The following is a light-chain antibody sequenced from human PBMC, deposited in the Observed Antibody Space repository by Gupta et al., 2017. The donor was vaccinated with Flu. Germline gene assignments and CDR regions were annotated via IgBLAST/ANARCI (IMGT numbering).Light chain of an antibody. Sequence: IVMTQSPLALPVTLGQPASISCRSSQSFVYSDGNTYLHWFHQKPGQSARRLIYEVSRPLSSVLDRISGSRSCSAFTLNIIRRVAPDDVVSYCSQGKHWALSFGHGTKVCIE. CDR2: EVS. CDR3: SQGKHWALS. J-gene: IGKJ3*01. CDR1: QSFVYSDGNTY. V-gene: IGKV2-30*01.